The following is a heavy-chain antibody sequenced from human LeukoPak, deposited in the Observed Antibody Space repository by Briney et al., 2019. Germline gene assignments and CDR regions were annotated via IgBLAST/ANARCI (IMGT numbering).Heavy chain of an antibody. V-gene: IGHV4-34*01. CDR2: INNSGST. CDR1: GGSFSGYY. CDR3: VRDIAAAGGFDY. Sequence: PSETLSLTCGVYGGSFSGYYWSWIRQPPGKGLEWVGEINNSGSTNYNPSLKSRVTISVDTSKNQFSLKLSSVTAADTAVYYCVRDIAAAGGFDYWGQGTLATVSS. J-gene: IGHJ4*02. D-gene: IGHD6-13*01.